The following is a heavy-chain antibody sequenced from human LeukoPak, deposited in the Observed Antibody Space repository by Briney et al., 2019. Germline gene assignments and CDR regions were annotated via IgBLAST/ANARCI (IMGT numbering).Heavy chain of an antibody. CDR3: ARVQWELRGVGSYFEY. D-gene: IGHD1-26*01. Sequence: HPGGSLRLSCVVSGFTFSSYWMSWVRQAPGKGLGWVANIKQDGSEKYYVDSVKGRFTMSRDNAKNSLYLQMNSLRAEDTAVYYCARVQWELRGVGSYFEYWGQGALVTVSS. V-gene: IGHV3-7*01. CDR2: IKQDGSEK. CDR1: GFTFSSYW. J-gene: IGHJ4*02.